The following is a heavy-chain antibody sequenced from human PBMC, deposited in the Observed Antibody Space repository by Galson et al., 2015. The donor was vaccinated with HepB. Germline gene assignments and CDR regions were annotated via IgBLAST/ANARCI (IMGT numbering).Heavy chain of an antibody. CDR3: ARDLGNSDLEMLSEY. Sequence: SVKVSCKASGYTFTGYYMHWLRQAPGQGFEWMGWIDPNSGGRNYAQKFQGRVTMTRDTSVSTAYMELTRLRPDDTAVYYCARDLGNSDLEMLSEYWGRGTLVTVSS. V-gene: IGHV1-2*02. CDR2: IDPNSGGR. D-gene: IGHD5-12*01. J-gene: IGHJ4*02. CDR1: GYTFTGYY.